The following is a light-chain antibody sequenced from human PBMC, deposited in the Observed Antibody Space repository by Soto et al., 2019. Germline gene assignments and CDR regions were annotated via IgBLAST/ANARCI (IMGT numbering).Light chain of an antibody. V-gene: IGLV2-14*03. CDR2: AVS. Sequence: QSVLTRPASVSGPPGQSITISGSGTSSDIGSYDHVAWYQQFPGKSPKLIIYAVSDRPSGVSDRFSGSKSGISASLTISGLQTEDEADYYCISYTDRQSYLFGTGTKVTVL. CDR1: SSDIGSYDH. J-gene: IGLJ1*01. CDR3: ISYTDRQSYL.